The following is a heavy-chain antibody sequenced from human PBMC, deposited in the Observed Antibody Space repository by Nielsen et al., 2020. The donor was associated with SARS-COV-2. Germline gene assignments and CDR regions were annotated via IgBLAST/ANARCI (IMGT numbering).Heavy chain of an antibody. V-gene: IGHV1-18*01. CDR3: ARVMCSSTSCYKDYYYGMDV. D-gene: IGHD2-2*02. J-gene: IGHJ6*02. Sequence: ASVKVSCKASGYTFTSYGISWVRQAPGQGLEWMGWISAYNGNTNYAQKLQGRVTMTTDTSTSTAYMELRSLRSDDTAVYYCARVMCSSTSCYKDYYYGMDVWGQGTTVTVSS. CDR2: ISAYNGNT. CDR1: GYTFTSYG.